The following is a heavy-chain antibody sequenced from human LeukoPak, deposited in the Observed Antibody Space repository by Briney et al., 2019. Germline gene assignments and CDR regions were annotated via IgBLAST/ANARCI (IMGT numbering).Heavy chain of an antibody. J-gene: IGHJ4*02. CDR3: ARHQRALYGGFRLDY. CDR1: GGSFSGYY. Sequence: PSETLSLTCAVYGGSFSGYYWSWIRQPPGKGLEWIGEINHSGSTNYNPSLKSRVTISVDTSKNQFSLKLSSVTAADTAVYYCARHQRALYGGFRLDYWGQGTLVTVSS. D-gene: IGHD2-2*02. V-gene: IGHV4-34*01. CDR2: INHSGST.